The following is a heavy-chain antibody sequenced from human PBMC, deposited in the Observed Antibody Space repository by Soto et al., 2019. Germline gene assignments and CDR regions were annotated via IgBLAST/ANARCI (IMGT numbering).Heavy chain of an antibody. D-gene: IGHD3-10*01. CDR3: ASLLGIKFGY. CDR2: IYYSGTT. V-gene: IGHV4-39*01. J-gene: IGHJ4*02. Sequence: SETLSLTCTVSGGSISSCSYYWGWIRQPPGKGLEWIGTIYYSGTTNYNPSLKSRVTISADTSQNQFSLKLNSLTAADTAVYYCASLLGIKFGYWGQGALVTVSS. CDR1: GGSISSCSYY.